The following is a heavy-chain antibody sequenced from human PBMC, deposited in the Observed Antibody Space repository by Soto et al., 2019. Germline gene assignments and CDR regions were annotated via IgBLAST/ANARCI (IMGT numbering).Heavy chain of an antibody. J-gene: IGHJ6*02. CDR2: ISGSSDFL. CDR1: GFTFSNAI. CDR3: AKDYGSGSYPFYDYYGMDV. D-gene: IGHD3-10*01. Sequence: PGGSLRLSCAASGFTFSNAIINWVRQAPGQGLEWVSSISGSSDFLYYADSVKGRFTISRDTATNSLYLQMNSLRAEDTAVYYCAKDYGSGSYPFYDYYGMDVWGQGTTVTVSS. V-gene: IGHV3-21*01.